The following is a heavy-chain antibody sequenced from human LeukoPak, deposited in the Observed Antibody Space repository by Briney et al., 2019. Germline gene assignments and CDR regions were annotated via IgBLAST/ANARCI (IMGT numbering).Heavy chain of an antibody. Sequence: GGSLRLSCAASGFTFSSYAMSWGRQAPGKGLEWVSAISGSGGSTYYADSVKGRFHISRDNSKTTLYLQMNSLRAEDTAVYYCAKGPYYDFWSGYYIDYWGQGTLVTVSS. CDR2: ISGSGGST. J-gene: IGHJ4*02. V-gene: IGHV3-23*01. CDR3: AKGPYYDFWSGYYIDY. D-gene: IGHD3-3*01. CDR1: GFTFSSYA.